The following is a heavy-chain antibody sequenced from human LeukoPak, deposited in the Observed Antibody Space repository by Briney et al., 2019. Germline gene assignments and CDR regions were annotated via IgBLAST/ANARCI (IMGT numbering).Heavy chain of an antibody. J-gene: IGHJ4*02. CDR1: GYTFTSYD. CDR2: MNPNSGNT. V-gene: IGHV1-8*01. CDR3: HLSSGRYYFDY. D-gene: IGHD6-19*01. Sequence: ASVKVSCKASGYTFTSYDINWVRQATGQGLEWMGWMNPNSGNTGHAQKFQGRVTMTRNTSISTAYMELSSLRSEDTAVYYCHLSSGRYYFDYWGQGTLVTVSS.